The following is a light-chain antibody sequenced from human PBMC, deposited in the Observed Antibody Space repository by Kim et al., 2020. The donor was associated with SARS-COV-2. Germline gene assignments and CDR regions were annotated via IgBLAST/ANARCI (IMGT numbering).Light chain of an antibody. CDR2: QGS. CDR1: KLGDKY. CDR3: QAWDSSSWV. Sequence: SYELTQPPSVSVSPGQTASISCSGDKLGDKYACWYQQKPGQSPMLVIYQGSKRPSGIPERFSGSNSGNTATLTISGTQAMDEADYYCQAWDSSSWVFGGGTQLTVL. J-gene: IGLJ3*02. V-gene: IGLV3-1*01.